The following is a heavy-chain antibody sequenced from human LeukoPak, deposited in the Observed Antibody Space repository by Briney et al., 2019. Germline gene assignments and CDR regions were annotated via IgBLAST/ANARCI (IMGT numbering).Heavy chain of an antibody. CDR1: GYTFTGYY. CDR3: ARGGHRRYYYTSGSAFDP. CDR2: INPNSGGT. V-gene: IGHV1-2*02. D-gene: IGHD3-10*01. Sequence: ASVKVSCKASGYTFTGYYMHWVRQAPGQGLEWMGWINPNSGGTNYAQKFQGRVTMTRNTSISTAYMELSSLRSEDTAVYYCARGGHRRYYYTSGSAFDPWGQGTLVTVSS. J-gene: IGHJ5*02.